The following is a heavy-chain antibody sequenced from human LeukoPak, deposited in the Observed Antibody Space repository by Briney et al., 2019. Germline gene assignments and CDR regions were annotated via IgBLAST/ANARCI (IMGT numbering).Heavy chain of an antibody. V-gene: IGHV1-8*01. J-gene: IGHJ6*02. D-gene: IGHD4-17*01. CDR2: MNPNSGNT. CDR3: AGVGDYGDYNYGMDV. Sequence: ASVKVSCKASGYTFTSYDINWVRQATGQGLEWMGWMNPNSGNTGYAQKFQGRVTMTRNTSISTTYMELSSLRSEDTAVYYCAGVGDYGDYNYGMDVWGQGTTVTVSS. CDR1: GYTFTSYD.